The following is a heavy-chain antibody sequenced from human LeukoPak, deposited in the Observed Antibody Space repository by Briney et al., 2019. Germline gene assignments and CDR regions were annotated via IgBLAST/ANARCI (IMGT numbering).Heavy chain of an antibody. CDR2: IYYSGST. CDR3: ARVYYSSSYDYWYFDL. J-gene: IGHJ2*01. V-gene: IGHV4-59*01. CDR1: GGSIRNYY. D-gene: IGHD6-13*01. Sequence: SETLSLTCTVSGGSIRNYYWSWIRQPPGKGLEWIGYIYYSGSTNYNPSLKSRVTISVDTSKNQFSLKLSSVTAADTAVYYCARVYYSSSYDYWYFDLWGRGTLVPVSS.